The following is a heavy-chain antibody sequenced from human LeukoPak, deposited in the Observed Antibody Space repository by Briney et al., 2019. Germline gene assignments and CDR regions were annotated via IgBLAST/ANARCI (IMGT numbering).Heavy chain of an antibody. D-gene: IGHD5-12*01. Sequence: ASVKVSCKASGYTLTSYGISWVRQAPGQGLEWMGWISAYNGNTNYAQKFQGRVTMTTDTSTSTAYMELRSLRSDDTAVYYCARDIDSGYDSLWNWFDPWGQGTRVTVSS. J-gene: IGHJ5*02. CDR2: ISAYNGNT. V-gene: IGHV1-18*04. CDR3: ARDIDSGYDSLWNWFDP. CDR1: GYTLTSYG.